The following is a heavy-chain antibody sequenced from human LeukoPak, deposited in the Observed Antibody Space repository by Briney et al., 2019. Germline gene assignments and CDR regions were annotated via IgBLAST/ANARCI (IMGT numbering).Heavy chain of an antibody. CDR3: ATHQKYQLLLDY. CDR1: GFTFGSYA. J-gene: IGHJ4*02. D-gene: IGHD2-2*01. Sequence: GGSLRLSCAASGFTFGSYAMSWVRQAPGRGLEWVSSTSGSGNAYYADSVKGRFSISRDKSKNTLYLQMNSLRAEDTAVYYCATHQKYQLLLDYWGQGTLVTVSS. CDR2: TSGSGNA. V-gene: IGHV3-23*01.